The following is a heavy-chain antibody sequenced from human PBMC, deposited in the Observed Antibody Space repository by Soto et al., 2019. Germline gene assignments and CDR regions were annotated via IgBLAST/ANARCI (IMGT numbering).Heavy chain of an antibody. D-gene: IGHD3-22*01. Sequence: ASVKVSCKASGGTFSSYAISWVRQAPGQGLEWMGIINPSGGSTSYAQKFQGRVTMTRDTSTSTVYMELSSLRSEDTAVYYCAKGDYYDSSGYYVGWGQGTLVTVSS. CDR2: INPSGGST. CDR1: GGTFSSYA. CDR3: AKGDYYDSSGYYVG. V-gene: IGHV1-46*01. J-gene: IGHJ4*02.